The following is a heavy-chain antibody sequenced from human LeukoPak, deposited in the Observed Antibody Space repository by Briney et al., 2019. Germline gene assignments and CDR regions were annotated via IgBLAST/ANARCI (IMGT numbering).Heavy chain of an antibody. V-gene: IGHV1-3*03. CDR1: GYNFTTFA. J-gene: IGHJ4*02. CDR2: INAGNGNT. D-gene: IGHD3-9*01. CDR3: ARTSTFDWLSFFDY. Sequence: GAAVKVSCKASGYNFTTFAIHWVRHAPGQRLEWMGWINAGNGNTKYSQEFQGRVTITRDTSASTAYMELSSLRSEDTAVYYCARTSTFDWLSFFDYWGQGTLVTVSS.